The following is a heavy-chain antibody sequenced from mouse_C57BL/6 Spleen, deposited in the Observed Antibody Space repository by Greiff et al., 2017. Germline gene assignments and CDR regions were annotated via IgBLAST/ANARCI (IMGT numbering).Heavy chain of an antibody. Sequence: QVPLQQPGAGLVKPGDSVKLSCKASGYTFTSYWMHWVWQRPGRGLEWIGRIDPNSGGTKYNEPFKSKATLTVDKPSSTAFMKLSSLTSEDSAVYYCARTGDYDDAMDYWGQGTSVTVSS. J-gene: IGHJ4*01. CDR2: IDPNSGGT. CDR3: ARTGDYDDAMDY. D-gene: IGHD2-4*01. V-gene: IGHV1-72*01. CDR1: GYTFTSYW.